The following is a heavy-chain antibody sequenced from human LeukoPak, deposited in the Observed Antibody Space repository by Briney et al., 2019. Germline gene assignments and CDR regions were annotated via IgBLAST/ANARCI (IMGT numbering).Heavy chain of an antibody. CDR2: ISSSSSPI. CDR3: ARTFASTIGGFDY. J-gene: IGHJ4*02. CDR1: GFTFSSYS. Sequence: GGSLRLSCAASGFTFSSYSMNWVRQAPGKGLEWVSYISSSSSPIYYADSVKGRFTISRDNAKNSLYLQMNSLRAEDTAVYYCARTFASTIGGFDYWGQGTLVTVSS. V-gene: IGHV3-48*01. D-gene: IGHD3-16*01.